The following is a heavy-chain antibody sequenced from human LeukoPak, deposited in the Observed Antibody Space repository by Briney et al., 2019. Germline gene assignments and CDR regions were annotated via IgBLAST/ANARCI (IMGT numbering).Heavy chain of an antibody. V-gene: IGHV5-51*01. Sequence: TPGESLKISCKGSGYSFASFWIGWVRQMPGKGLERMGIIYPGDSDTRYSPSFQGQVTISADKSISTTYVQWSSLKASDTAMYYCARDVTMRGSGYINWGQGTLVTVSS. CDR2: IYPGDSDT. J-gene: IGHJ4*02. D-gene: IGHD3-22*01. CDR3: ARDVTMRGSGYIN. CDR1: GYSFASFW.